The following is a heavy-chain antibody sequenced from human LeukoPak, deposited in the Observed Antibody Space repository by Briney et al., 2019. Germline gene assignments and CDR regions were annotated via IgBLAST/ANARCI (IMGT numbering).Heavy chain of an antibody. CDR3: ASLKPVYDFWSGFDY. D-gene: IGHD3-3*01. CDR1: GGTFSSYA. V-gene: IGHV1-69*13. J-gene: IGHJ4*02. CDR2: IIPIFGTA. Sequence: ASVKVSCKASGGTFSSYAISWVRQAPGQGLEWMGGIIPIFGTANYAQKFQGRVTITPDESTSTAYMELSSLRSEDTAVYYCASLKPVYDFWSGFDYWGQGTLVTVSS.